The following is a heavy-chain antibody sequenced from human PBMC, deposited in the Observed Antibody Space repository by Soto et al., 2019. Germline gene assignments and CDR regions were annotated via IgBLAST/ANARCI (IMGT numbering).Heavy chain of an antibody. V-gene: IGHV3-21*02. Sequence: EVQLVESGGGLVKPGGSLRLSCAASGFTVSSHSMNWVRQAPGKGLEWVSSISSTSSFIYYTASVKGRFTISRDNAKNSLYLQMNSLRAEDTAVYYGARGDSVTTVTTIEYWGQGSLVTVSS. CDR3: ARGDSVTTVTTIEY. D-gene: IGHD4-17*01. J-gene: IGHJ4*02. CDR1: GFTVSSHS. CDR2: ISSTSSFI.